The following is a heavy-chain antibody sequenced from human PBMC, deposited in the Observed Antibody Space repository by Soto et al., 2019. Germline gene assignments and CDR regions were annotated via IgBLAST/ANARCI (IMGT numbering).Heavy chain of an antibody. Sequence: PGGSLRLSCATSGFSFTTFWLNWVRQAPGRGLEWVANINQDGTEKYYVDSVKGRFTISRDNAKNSLYLQMNSLRAEDTAVYYCARVYFKYDYWGQGT. D-gene: IGHD3-10*01. V-gene: IGHV3-7*02. CDR2: INQDGTEK. CDR3: ARVYFKYDY. J-gene: IGHJ4*02. CDR1: GFSFTTFW.